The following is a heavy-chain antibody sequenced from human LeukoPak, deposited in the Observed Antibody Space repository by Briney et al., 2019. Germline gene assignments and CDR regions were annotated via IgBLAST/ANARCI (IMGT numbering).Heavy chain of an antibody. CDR2: ISSSSSYI. Sequence: GGSLRLSYAASRFTFSSCSMNWVRQAPGKGLEWVSSISSSSSYIYYADSVKGRFTISRDNAKNSLYLQMNSLRAEDTAVYYCAREGRGGWYFDYWGQGTLVTVSS. CDR3: AREGRGGWYFDY. J-gene: IGHJ4*02. V-gene: IGHV3-21*01. D-gene: IGHD6-19*01. CDR1: RFTFSSCS.